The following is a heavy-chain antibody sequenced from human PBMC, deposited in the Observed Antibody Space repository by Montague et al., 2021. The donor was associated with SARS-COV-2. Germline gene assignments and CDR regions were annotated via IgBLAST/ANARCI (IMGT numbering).Heavy chain of an antibody. J-gene: IGHJ6*03. CDR1: GESISGHN. CDR2: IYHTGST. Sequence: SETLSLTCAVYGESISGHNWSWICQPPGKGQELIGEIYHTGSTNYNPSLKSRVTITVYTSTNQFSLTLRSVTAADTAVCYCARGRIELSMIVVVMTGASYDMDVWGKGTTVTVPS. CDR3: ARGRIELSMIVVVMTGASYDMDV. D-gene: IGHD3-22*01. V-gene: IGHV4-34*01.